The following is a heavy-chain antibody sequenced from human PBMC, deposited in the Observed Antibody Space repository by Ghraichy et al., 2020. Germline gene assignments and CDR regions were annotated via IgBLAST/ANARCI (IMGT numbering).Heavy chain of an antibody. D-gene: IGHD3-22*01. CDR2: ISGSGGST. Sequence: GGSLRLSCAASGFTFSSYAMSWVRQAPGKGLEWVSAISGSGGSTYYADSVKGRFTISRDNSKNTLYLQMNSLRAEDTAVYYCAKVFAGTMIVVVDAFDIWGQGTMVTVSS. V-gene: IGHV3-23*01. CDR1: GFTFSSYA. J-gene: IGHJ3*02. CDR3: AKVFAGTMIVVVDAFDI.